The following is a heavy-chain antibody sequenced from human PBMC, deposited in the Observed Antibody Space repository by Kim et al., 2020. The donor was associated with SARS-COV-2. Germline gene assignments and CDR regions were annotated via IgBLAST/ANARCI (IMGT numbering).Heavy chain of an antibody. CDR3: ARDVREAFDI. CDR2: T. V-gene: IGHV4-39*07. J-gene: IGHJ3*02. D-gene: IGHD1-26*01. Sequence: TYHNPSIESRVTISVDTSKNQFSLKLSAVTAADTAVYYCARDVREAFDILGQGTMVTVSS.